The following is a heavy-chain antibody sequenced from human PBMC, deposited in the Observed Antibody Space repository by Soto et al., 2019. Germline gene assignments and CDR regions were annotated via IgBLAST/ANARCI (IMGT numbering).Heavy chain of an antibody. CDR3: ARVDSSGYQPFDY. J-gene: IGHJ4*02. D-gene: IGHD3-22*01. Sequence: SETLSLTCTVSGGSISSSSYYWGWIRQPPGKGLEWIGYIYYSGSTYYNPSLKSRVTISVDTSKNQFSLKLSSVTAADTAVYYCARVDSSGYQPFDYWGQGTLVTVSS. CDR1: GGSISSSSYY. V-gene: IGHV4-30-4*08. CDR2: IYYSGST.